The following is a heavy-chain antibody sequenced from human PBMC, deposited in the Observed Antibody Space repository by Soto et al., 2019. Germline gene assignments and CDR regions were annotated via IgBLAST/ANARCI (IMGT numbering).Heavy chain of an antibody. D-gene: IGHD3-3*01. V-gene: IGHV4-34*01. CDR2: INHSGST. CDR3: ARGSRITIFGVVIEYAFDI. CDR1: GGSFSGYY. J-gene: IGHJ3*02. Sequence: QVQLQQWGAGLLKPSETLSLTCAVYGGSFSGYYWSWIRQPPGKGLEWIGEINHSGSTNYNPSLKSRVTISVDTSKNQFSLKLSSVTAADTAVYYCARGSRITIFGVVIEYAFDIWCQGTMVTVSS.